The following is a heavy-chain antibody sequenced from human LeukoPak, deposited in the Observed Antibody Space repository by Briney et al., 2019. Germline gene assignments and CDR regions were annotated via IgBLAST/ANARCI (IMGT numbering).Heavy chain of an antibody. V-gene: IGHV3-30-3*01. CDR1: GFNFSSFA. D-gene: IGHD3-10*01. J-gene: IGHJ4*02. CDR2: LSYDGIDE. Sequence: PGGSLRLSCEGSGFNFSSFAVHWVSQAPGRGLEWVPVLSYDGIDEFFADSVKGRFTISRDNSKNTLYLQMNSLRAEDTAVYYCAKDFLVTMVRGVIITPHGYFDYWGQGTLVTVSS. CDR3: AKDFLVTMVRGVIITPHGYFDY.